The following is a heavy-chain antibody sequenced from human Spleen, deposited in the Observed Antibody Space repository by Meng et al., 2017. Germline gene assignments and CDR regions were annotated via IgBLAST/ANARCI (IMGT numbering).Heavy chain of an antibody. CDR3: ARDLWELRYKAPFDP. Sequence: QVQLQGSGPGLVTPSETLSPSCAVSGGSISSGRYYWNWIRQPPGKGLEWIGSVYYSGITYYNPSLESRVTISVDTSKNQFSLKLSSVTAADTAVYYCARDLWELRYKAPFDPWGQGILVTVSS. D-gene: IGHD3-16*01. CDR1: GGSISSGRYY. V-gene: IGHV4-39*07. CDR2: VYYSGIT. J-gene: IGHJ5*02.